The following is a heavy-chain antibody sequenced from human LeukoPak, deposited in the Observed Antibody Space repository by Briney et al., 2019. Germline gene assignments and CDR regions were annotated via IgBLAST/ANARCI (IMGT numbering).Heavy chain of an antibody. V-gene: IGHV3-23*01. CDR1: GFTFSSYA. CDR3: AKDQRIQLWLRCEAFDY. J-gene: IGHJ4*02. D-gene: IGHD5-18*01. Sequence: QSGGSLRLSCAASGFTFSSYAMSWVRQAPGKGLEWVSAISGSGGSTYYADSVKGRFTISRDNSENTLYLQMNSLRAEDTAVYYCAKDQRIQLWLRCEAFDYWGQGTMVTVSS. CDR2: ISGSGGST.